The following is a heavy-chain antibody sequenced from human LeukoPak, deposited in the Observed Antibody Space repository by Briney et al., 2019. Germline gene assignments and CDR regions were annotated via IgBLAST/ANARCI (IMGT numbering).Heavy chain of an antibody. V-gene: IGHV3-30*04. Sequence: GGSLRLSCAASGFTFSSYAMHWVHQAPGKGLEWVAFIRYDGSNKYYADSVKGRFTISRDNSKNTLYLQMNSLRAEDTAVYYCARQTGAYYYYMDVWGKGTTVTVSS. D-gene: IGHD7-27*01. CDR3: ARQTGAYYYYMDV. J-gene: IGHJ6*03. CDR2: IRYDGSNK. CDR1: GFTFSSYA.